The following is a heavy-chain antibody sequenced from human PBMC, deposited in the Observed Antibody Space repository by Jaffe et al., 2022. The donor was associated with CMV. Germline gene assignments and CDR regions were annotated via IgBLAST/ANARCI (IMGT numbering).Heavy chain of an antibody. CDR3: ARHVRQEYFHDGRGYFYDYFDS. Sequence: QVQLQESGPRLARPSETLFLTCTVSGGSIISDTYYWSWIRQSPGKGLEWIGAINSSGDKYNSGSLNSRVAMSVDMSKNQFSLSLSSVTAADTAVYYCARHVRQEYFHDGRGYFYDYFDSWGQGALVSVSS. CDR2: INSSGDK. D-gene: IGHD3-22*01. J-gene: IGHJ4*02. CDR1: GGSIISDTYY. V-gene: IGHV4-39*01.